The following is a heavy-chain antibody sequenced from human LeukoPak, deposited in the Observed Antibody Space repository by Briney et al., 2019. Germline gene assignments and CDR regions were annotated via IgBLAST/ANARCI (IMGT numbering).Heavy chain of an antibody. CDR3: ARGYSSSFGGTVDWFDP. V-gene: IGHV1-18*01. J-gene: IGHJ5*02. CDR1: GYTFTSYG. CDR2: ISAYNGNT. Sequence: ASVKVSCKASGYTFTSYGISWVRQAPGQGLEWMGWISAYNGNTNYAQKLQGRVTMTTDTSTSTAYMELRSLRSDDTAVYYCARGYSSSFGGTVDWFDPWGQGTLVTVSS. D-gene: IGHD6-6*01.